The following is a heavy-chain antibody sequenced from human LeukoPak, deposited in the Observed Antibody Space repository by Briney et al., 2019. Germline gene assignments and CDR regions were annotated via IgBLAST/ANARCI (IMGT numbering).Heavy chain of an antibody. CDR1: GYRFSTFW. CDR2: IYPGDSDT. CDR3: ARPSGATVDY. J-gene: IGHJ4*02. V-gene: IGHV5-51*01. D-gene: IGHD5-12*01. Sequence: GESLKISCKGSGYRFSTFWIGWVRQMPGKGLEWMGIIYPGDSDTRYSPSFQGQVTISADKSISTAYLQWSSLKASDTAMYYCARPSGATVDYWGQGTLVTVSS.